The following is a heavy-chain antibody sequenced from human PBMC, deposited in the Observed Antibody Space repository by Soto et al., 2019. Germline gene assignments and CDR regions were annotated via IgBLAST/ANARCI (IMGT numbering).Heavy chain of an antibody. D-gene: IGHD3-10*01. Sequence: GGSLRLSCAASGFTFSSYAMHWVRQAPGRGLEWVAVISYDGSNKYYADSVKGRFTISRDNSKNTLYLQMNSLRAEDTAVYYCARVGGITPGDYWGQGTLVTVS. V-gene: IGHV3-30-3*01. CDR2: ISYDGSNK. J-gene: IGHJ4*02. CDR1: GFTFSSYA. CDR3: ARVGGITPGDY.